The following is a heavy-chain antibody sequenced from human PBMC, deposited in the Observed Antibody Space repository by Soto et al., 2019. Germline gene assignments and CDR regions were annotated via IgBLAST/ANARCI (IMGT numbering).Heavy chain of an antibody. V-gene: IGHV4-30-4*01. Sequence: QMQLQESGPRLVKPSQTLSLTCTVSGGSISSGDYYWSWIRQPPGKGLEWIGYIYYSGSTNYNPSLKSRVTISVDTSKNQFSLKLSSVTAADTAVYYCARVRGRLLRFDPWGQGTLVTVSS. CDR1: GGSISSGDYY. CDR2: IYYSGST. J-gene: IGHJ5*02. D-gene: IGHD2-15*01. CDR3: ARVRGRLLRFDP.